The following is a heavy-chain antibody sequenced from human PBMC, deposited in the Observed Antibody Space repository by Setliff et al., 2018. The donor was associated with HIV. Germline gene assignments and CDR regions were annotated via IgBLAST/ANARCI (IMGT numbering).Heavy chain of an antibody. J-gene: IGHJ6*04. CDR2: IGTQNGNT. Sequence: ASVKVFCKASGYSFTTYGVYWVRQAPGQGLEWMGWIGTQNGNTNYAQKFQGRVTMTTDTSTNTAYMELSSLTSDDTAVYYCAREGLWFGDRGFYMDVWGKGTAVTVSS. D-gene: IGHD3-10*01. CDR3: AREGLWFGDRGFYMDV. V-gene: IGHV1-18*01. CDR1: GYSFTTYG.